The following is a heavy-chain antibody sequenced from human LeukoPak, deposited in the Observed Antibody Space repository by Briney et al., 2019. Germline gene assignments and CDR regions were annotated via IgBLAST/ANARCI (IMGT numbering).Heavy chain of an antibody. D-gene: IGHD3-10*01. CDR1: GYTFTSYG. J-gene: IGHJ4*02. CDR3: ARDGRWFGDFFYFDY. V-gene: IGHV1-18*01. Sequence: ASVKVSCKASGYTFTSYGIIWVRQAPGQGLEWMGWISAYNGNTNYAQKLQGRVTMTTDTSTSTAYMELRSLRSDDTAVYYCARDGRWFGDFFYFDYWGQGTLVTVSS. CDR2: ISAYNGNT.